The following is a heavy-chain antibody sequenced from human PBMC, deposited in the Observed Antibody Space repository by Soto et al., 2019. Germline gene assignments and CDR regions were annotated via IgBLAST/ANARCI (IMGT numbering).Heavy chain of an antibody. Sequence: SVKVSCKGSGNTFTYVYLHWVRQAPGQALEWMGWITPFNGNTKYAQKFQDRVTFTGDTSLNTAYLQWSSLKASDAAVYYCARGNVANYFEPWGQGTLVTVSS. V-gene: IGHV1-45*02. CDR2: ITPFNGNT. J-gene: IGHJ5*02. CDR3: ARGNVANYFEP. CDR1: GNTFTYVY. D-gene: IGHD1-7*01.